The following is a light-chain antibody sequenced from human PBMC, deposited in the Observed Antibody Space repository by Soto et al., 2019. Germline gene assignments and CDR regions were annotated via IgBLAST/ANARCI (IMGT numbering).Light chain of an antibody. Sequence: QSALTQPASVSGSPGQSITISCTGSSSDIVRYNYVSWYQQLPGKAPKLIIYEVSNRPSGVSDRFSGSKSGNTASLSISGLQTEDEADYYCGSYTSATTWVFGGGTKLTVL. CDR3: GSYTSATTWV. CDR2: EVS. J-gene: IGLJ3*02. CDR1: SSDIVRYNY. V-gene: IGLV2-14*03.